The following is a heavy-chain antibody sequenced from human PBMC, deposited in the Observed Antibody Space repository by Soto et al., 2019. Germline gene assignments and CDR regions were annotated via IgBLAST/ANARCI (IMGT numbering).Heavy chain of an antibody. J-gene: IGHJ4*02. CDR2: IYPSDSAH. CDR1: GYTFGHYW. Sequence: EVQLVQSGAGVKKPGESLKISCEGSGYTFGHYWIAWVRQMPGKGLEWMGIIYPSDSAHRYSPSFEGQVTITADKSINTAFLQWTSLKASDTAIYYCARGVSAARNYDHWGQGPLVTV. CDR3: ARGVSAARNYDH. D-gene: IGHD6-25*01. V-gene: IGHV5-51*01.